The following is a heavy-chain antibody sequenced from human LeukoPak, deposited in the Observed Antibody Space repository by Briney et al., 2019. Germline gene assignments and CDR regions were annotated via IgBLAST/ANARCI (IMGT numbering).Heavy chain of an antibody. D-gene: IGHD1-26*01. Sequence: GGSLRLSCTVSGFTVSSNSMSWVRQAPGKGLEWVSFIYSDNTHYSDSVKGRFTISRDNSKNTLYLQMNSLRAEDTAVYYCARDLFSGSYLGFDYWGQGTLVTVSS. CDR1: GFTVSSNS. V-gene: IGHV3-53*01. CDR2: IYSDNT. J-gene: IGHJ4*02. CDR3: ARDLFSGSYLGFDY.